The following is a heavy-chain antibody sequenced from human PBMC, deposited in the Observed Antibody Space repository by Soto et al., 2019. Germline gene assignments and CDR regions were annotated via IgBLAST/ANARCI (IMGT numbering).Heavy chain of an antibody. J-gene: IGHJ1*01. CDR3: PRAPVPYRGSDCYAAYFHH. D-gene: IGHD2-21*02. CDR1: GYTFPNYG. CDR2: ISAYNGNT. Sequence: QVQLVQSGVAVKKPGASVKVSCKASGYTFPNYGINWVRQAPGQGLECMGWISAYNGNTDYAQKLQGRVTMTTHTFTTTAHVEVTTLISDDTAVYSCPRAPVPYRGSDCYAAYFHHWGQGTVVIGSS. V-gene: IGHV1-18*04.